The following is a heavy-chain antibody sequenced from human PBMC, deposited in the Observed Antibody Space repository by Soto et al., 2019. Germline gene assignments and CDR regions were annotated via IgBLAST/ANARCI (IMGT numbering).Heavy chain of an antibody. CDR3: AKAIYEYYYYGMDV. Sequence: GGSLRLSCAASGFTFNNYAMSWVRQAPGKGLEWVSGISGSGGSTYYADSVKGRFTISRDNSKNTLYLQMNSLRAEDTAVYYCAKAIYEYYYYGMDVWGQGTTVTVSS. V-gene: IGHV3-23*01. CDR2: ISGSGGST. J-gene: IGHJ6*02. CDR1: GFTFNNYA. D-gene: IGHD5-12*01.